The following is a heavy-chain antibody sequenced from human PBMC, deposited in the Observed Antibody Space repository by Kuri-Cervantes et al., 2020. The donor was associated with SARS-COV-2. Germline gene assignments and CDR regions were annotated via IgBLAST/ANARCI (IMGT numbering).Heavy chain of an antibody. J-gene: IGHJ3*02. CDR1: GGSFSDYY. V-gene: IGHV4-39*01. CDR3: ARHSFLGPRGYYDSSGYLGSAFDI. Sequence: SETLSLTCAVYGGSFSDYYWGWIRQPPGKGLEWIGSIYYSGSTYYNPSLKSRVTISVDTSKNQFSLKLSSVTAADTAVYYCARHSFLGPRGYYDSSGYLGSAFDIWGQGTMVTVSS. D-gene: IGHD3-22*01. CDR2: IYYSGST.